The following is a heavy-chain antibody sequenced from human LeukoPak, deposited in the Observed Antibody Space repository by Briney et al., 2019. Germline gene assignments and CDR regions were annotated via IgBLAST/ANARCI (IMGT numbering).Heavy chain of an antibody. Sequence: GGSLRLSCAASGFTFSSYWMTWVREAPGKGLGWVANIKQVGSKKTYVDSVKGRFTISRDNAKNSLYLQMNSLRAYDTGVDYCASQPAVADVDYWGQGTLVTVSS. D-gene: IGHD2-2*01. CDR2: IKQVGSKK. V-gene: IGHV3-7*01. CDR1: GFTFSSYW. CDR3: ASQPAVADVDY. J-gene: IGHJ4*02.